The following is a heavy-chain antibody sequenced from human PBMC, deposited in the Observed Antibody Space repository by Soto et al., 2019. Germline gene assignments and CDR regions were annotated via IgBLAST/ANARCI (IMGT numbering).Heavy chain of an antibody. D-gene: IGHD4-17*01. Sequence: QVQLVQSGAEVKKPGSSVRVSCKASGASYSDYAIAWVRQAPGQGLEWMGGIIPKFSASKYAQKFHGRLTVTADESTSTAYMELNSLTYEDTAVYYCVRRMTTFLDFWGQGTLVTVSS. J-gene: IGHJ4*02. CDR2: IIPKFSAS. CDR3: VRRMTTFLDF. V-gene: IGHV1-69*01. CDR1: GASYSDYA.